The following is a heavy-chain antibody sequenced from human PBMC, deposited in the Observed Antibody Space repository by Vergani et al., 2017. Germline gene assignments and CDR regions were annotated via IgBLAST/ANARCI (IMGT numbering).Heavy chain of an antibody. CDR1: GFTFSSYW. J-gene: IGHJ6*02. Sequence: EVQLVESGGGLVQPGGSLRLSCAASGFTFSSYWMSWVRQAPGKGLEWVANIKQDGSEKYYVDSVKGRFTISGDNAKNSLYLQMNSLRAEDTAVYYCARDSMAAAGRYYYYYYGMDVWGQGTTVTVSS. V-gene: IGHV3-7*01. CDR3: ARDSMAAAGRYYYYYYGMDV. CDR2: IKQDGSEK. D-gene: IGHD6-13*01.